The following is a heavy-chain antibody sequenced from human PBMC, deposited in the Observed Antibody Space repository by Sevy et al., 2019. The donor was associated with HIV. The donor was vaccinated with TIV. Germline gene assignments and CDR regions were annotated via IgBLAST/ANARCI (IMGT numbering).Heavy chain of an antibody. CDR1: GFTFSSYA. CDR2: ISYNGSNK. J-gene: IGHJ6*02. CDR3: ARERGIAALPARGMDV. Sequence: GGSLRLSCAASGFTFSSYAMHWVRQAPGKGLEWVAVISYNGSNKYYADSVKGRFTISTDNSKNTQYLQMNSLRAEDTAVYYCARERGIAALPARGMDVWGPGTTVTVSS. D-gene: IGHD6-13*01. V-gene: IGHV3-30*04.